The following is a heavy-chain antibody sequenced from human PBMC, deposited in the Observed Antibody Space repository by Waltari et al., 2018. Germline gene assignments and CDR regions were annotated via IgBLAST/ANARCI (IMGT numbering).Heavy chain of an antibody. J-gene: IGHJ3*02. CDR3: ARGRNFDI. Sequence: EVQLVESGGGLVQPGGSLRLSCAGSGFTFTGSWRSWVRRAPGKGLEWVASIKEDGSEQQYVDSVKGRLTISRDNAKNSLYLQMNSLRAEDTAIYYCARGRNFDIWGRGTMVTVSS. CDR2: IKEDGSEQ. CDR1: GFTFTGSW. V-gene: IGHV3-7*01.